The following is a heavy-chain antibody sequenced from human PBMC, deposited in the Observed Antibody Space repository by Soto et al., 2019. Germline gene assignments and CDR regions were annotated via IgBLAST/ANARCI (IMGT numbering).Heavy chain of an antibody. CDR2: INPNSGGT. Sequence: ASVKVSCKASGYTFTGYYMHWVRQAPGQGLEWMGWINPNSGGTNYAQKFQGRVTMTRDTSISTAYMELSRLRSDDTAVYYCVRDPRKWLLAPGWFDPWGQGTLVTVSS. CDR3: VRDPRKWLLAPGWFDP. V-gene: IGHV1-2*02. J-gene: IGHJ5*02. D-gene: IGHD3-22*01. CDR1: GYTFTGYY.